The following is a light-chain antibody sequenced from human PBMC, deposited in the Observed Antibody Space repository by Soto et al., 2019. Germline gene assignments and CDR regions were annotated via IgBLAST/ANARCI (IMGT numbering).Light chain of an antibody. CDR1: QSVTSTY. J-gene: IGKJ4*02. CDR2: GAS. Sequence: EIVLTQSPDTLSLSPGERATLSCRASQSVTSTYLAWYQQKPGQAPRLLIHGASNRATGIPDRFSGSGSGTDFTLTISRLEPEDFALYYCQQYGSSVQFGGGTKVEIK. V-gene: IGKV3-20*01. CDR3: QQYGSSVQ.